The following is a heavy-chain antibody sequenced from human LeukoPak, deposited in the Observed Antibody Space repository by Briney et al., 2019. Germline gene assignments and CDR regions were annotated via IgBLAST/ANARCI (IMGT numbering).Heavy chain of an antibody. V-gene: IGHV3-7*01. D-gene: IGHD3-22*01. J-gene: IGHJ4*02. CDR2: IKQDGSEK. Sequence: GGSLRLSCAASGFTFSSYWMSRVRQAPGKGLEWVANIKQDGSEKYYVDSVKGRFTISRDDAKNSLYLQMNSLRAEDTAVYYCARGQYYYDSSGPFDYWGQGTLVTVSS. CDR1: GFTFSSYW. CDR3: ARGQYYYDSSGPFDY.